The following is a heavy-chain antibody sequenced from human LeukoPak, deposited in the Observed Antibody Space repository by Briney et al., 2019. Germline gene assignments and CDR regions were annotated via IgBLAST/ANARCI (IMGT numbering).Heavy chain of an antibody. D-gene: IGHD2-2*01. CDR2: ISSSISYI. J-gene: IGHJ5*02. CDR3: ARGRGYCSSASCLNWFDP. Sequence: GGSLRLSCAASGFTFSSYSMNWVRQAPGKGLEWGSSISSSISYIYYADSVKGRFTISRDNAKNSLYLQMNRLRAEDTAVYHCARGRGYCSSASCLNWFDPWGQGTLVTVSS. CDR1: GFTFSSYS. V-gene: IGHV3-21*01.